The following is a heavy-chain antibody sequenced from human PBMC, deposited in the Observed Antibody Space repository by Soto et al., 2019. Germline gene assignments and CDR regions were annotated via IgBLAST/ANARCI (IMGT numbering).Heavy chain of an antibody. J-gene: IGHJ2*01. D-gene: IGHD6-25*01. CDR3: AKSRMDSGRGYFDL. V-gene: IGHV3-23*01. CDR1: GFTFSTYP. CDR2: IGTTGGDT. Sequence: EVQLLESGGGLVQPGGSLRLSCAASGFTFSTYPMSWVRQTPGKGLEWVSTIGTTGGDTYYPDSLKGRSTISRDDSKNTLYLQMNSLRAEDSAVYYWAKSRMDSGRGYFDLWGRGTLVTVSS.